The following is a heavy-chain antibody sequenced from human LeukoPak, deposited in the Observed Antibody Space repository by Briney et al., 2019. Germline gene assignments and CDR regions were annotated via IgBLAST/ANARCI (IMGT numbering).Heavy chain of an antibody. V-gene: IGHV4-34*01. CDR3: ARDVVVVPAAIHYGMDV. Sequence: PSETLSLTCAVYGGSFSDYFWGWLRQPPGKGLEWIGEINDSGRTYYNPSLKSRVTISVDTSKNQFSLNLSSVTAADTAAYYCARDVVVVPAAIHYGMDVWGQGTTVTVSS. CDR2: INDSGRT. D-gene: IGHD2-2*01. CDR1: GGSFSDYF. J-gene: IGHJ6*02.